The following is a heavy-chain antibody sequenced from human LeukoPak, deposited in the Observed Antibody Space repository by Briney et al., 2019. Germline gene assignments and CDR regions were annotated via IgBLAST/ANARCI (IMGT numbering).Heavy chain of an antibody. CDR1: GYTFTGYY. J-gene: IGHJ4*02. Sequence: ASVKVSCKASGYTFTGYYMHWVRQAPGQGLEWMGWINPNSGGTNYARKFQGRVTMTRDTSISTAYMELSRLRSDDTAVYYCARSRLSGSPFDYWGQGTLVTVSS. CDR3: ARSRLSGSPFDY. CDR2: INPNSGGT. D-gene: IGHD1-26*01. V-gene: IGHV1-2*02.